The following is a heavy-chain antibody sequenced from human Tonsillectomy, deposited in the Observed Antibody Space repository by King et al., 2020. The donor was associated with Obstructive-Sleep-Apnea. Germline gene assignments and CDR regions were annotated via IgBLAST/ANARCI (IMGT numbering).Heavy chain of an antibody. V-gene: IGHV3-30*02. D-gene: IGHD1-26*01. Sequence: VQLVESGGGVVQPGGSLRLSCAASGFTFTSYGMHWVRQAPGKGLEWVAFIRYDRSNQYYADSVKGRFTISRDNSKNTLYLQMNSLRAEDTAVYYCAKDGGGYPSGYWGQGTLVTVSS. J-gene: IGHJ4*02. CDR1: GFTFTSYG. CDR3: AKDGGGYPSGY. CDR2: IRYDRSNQ.